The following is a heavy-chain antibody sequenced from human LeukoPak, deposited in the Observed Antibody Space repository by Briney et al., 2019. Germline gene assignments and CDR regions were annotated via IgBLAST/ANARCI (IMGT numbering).Heavy chain of an antibody. CDR3: ARPGGGSYISCYYYMDV. CDR2: ISSSSSYI. J-gene: IGHJ6*03. V-gene: IGHV3-21*01. CDR1: GFTFTNAW. Sequence: GGSLRLSCEASGFTFTNAWMNWVRQAPGKGLEWVSSISSSSSYIYYADSVKGRFTISRDNAKNSLYLQMNSLRAEDTAVYYCARPGGGSYISCYYYMDVWGKGTTVTVSS. D-gene: IGHD1-26*01.